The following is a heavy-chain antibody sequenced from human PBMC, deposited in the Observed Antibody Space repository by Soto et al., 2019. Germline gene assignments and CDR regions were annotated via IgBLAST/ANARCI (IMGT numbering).Heavy chain of an antibody. CDR2: LYWDDDK. D-gene: IGHD3-3*01. Sequence: QLTLNESGPPVVRPTETLTLTCRFSGFSLTTSGVGVGWIRQSPGKAPAWLALLYWDDDKRYSASLKSRLTITKDTSKNQVVLTVSDLDPTDTATYYCAHRVLRTVFGLVTTTAIYFDFWGQGTPVAVSS. CDR3: AHRVLRTVFGLVTTTAIYFDF. J-gene: IGHJ4*02. CDR1: GFSLTTSGVG. V-gene: IGHV2-5*02.